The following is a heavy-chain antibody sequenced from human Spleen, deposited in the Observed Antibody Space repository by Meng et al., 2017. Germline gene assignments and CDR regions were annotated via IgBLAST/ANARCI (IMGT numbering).Heavy chain of an antibody. D-gene: IGHD6-25*01. J-gene: IGHJ4*02. CDR3: ARDEDISAAGKLFGDY. CDR1: GYTFSDYY. CDR2: INPNSGGT. V-gene: IGHV1-2*06. Sequence: ASVKVSCKASGYTFSDYYLHWVRQAPGQGLEWMGRINPNSGGTNYAQNFQGRVTMTRDTSITTAYMELSRLRSDDTAMYYCARDEDISAAGKLFGDYWGQGTLVTVSS.